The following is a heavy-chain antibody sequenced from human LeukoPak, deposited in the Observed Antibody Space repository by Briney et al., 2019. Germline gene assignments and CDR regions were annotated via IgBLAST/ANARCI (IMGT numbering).Heavy chain of an antibody. V-gene: IGHV3-23*01. D-gene: IGHD3-22*01. J-gene: IGHJ4*02. Sequence: GGSLRLSCAASGFTFSSYAMSWVRQAPGKGLEWVSAISGSGGSTYYADSVKGRFTISRDNSKNTLYLQMNSLRAEDTAVYYCAKDLAYYDSSGYPEDYWGQGTLVTVSS. CDR2: ISGSGGST. CDR3: AKDLAYYDSSGYPEDY. CDR1: GFTFSSYA.